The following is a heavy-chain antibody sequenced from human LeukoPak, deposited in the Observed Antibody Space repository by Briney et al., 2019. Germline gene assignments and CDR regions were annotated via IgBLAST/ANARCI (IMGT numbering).Heavy chain of an antibody. D-gene: IGHD3-10*01. CDR1: GYSISSGYY. CDR2: LYHSGST. Sequence: PSETLSLTCTVSGYSISSGYYWGWIRQPPGKGLEWIGNLYHSGSTYYNPSLKSRVTISVDTSKNQFSLKLSSMTAADTAVYYCARDQGVLVRGYFDYWGQGTLVTVSS. J-gene: IGHJ4*02. CDR3: ARDQGVLVRGYFDY. V-gene: IGHV4-38-2*02.